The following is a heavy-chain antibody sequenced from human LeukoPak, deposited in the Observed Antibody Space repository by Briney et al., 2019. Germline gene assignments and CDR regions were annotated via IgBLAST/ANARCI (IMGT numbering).Heavy chain of an antibody. CDR3: ARGATDAYGDFRFDY. V-gene: IGHV1-69*06. Sequence: SVKVSCKASGGTFSSYAISWVRQAPGQGLEWMGGIIPIFGTANYAQKFQGRVTITADKSTSTAYMELSSLRSEDTAVYYCARGATDAYGDFRFDYWGQGTLVTVSS. J-gene: IGHJ4*02. D-gene: IGHD4-17*01. CDR2: IIPIFGTA. CDR1: GGTFSSYA.